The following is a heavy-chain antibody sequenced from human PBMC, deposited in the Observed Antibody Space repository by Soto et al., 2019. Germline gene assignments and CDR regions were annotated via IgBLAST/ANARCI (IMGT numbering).Heavy chain of an antibody. D-gene: IGHD3-10*01. CDR2: IYYSGST. CDR3: ARAIFAFGDYYFGMDV. CDR1: GGSISGYY. V-gene: IGHV4-59*01. J-gene: IGHJ6*02. Sequence: TVSGGSISGYYWTWIRQPPGRGLEWIGNIYYSGSTNYNPSLESRVTMSVDTSKNQFSLKLSSVTAADTAAYYCARAIFAFGDYYFGMDVWGQGTTVTVSS.